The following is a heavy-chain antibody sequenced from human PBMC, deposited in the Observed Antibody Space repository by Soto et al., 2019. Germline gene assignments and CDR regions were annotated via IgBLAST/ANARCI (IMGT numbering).Heavy chain of an antibody. CDR1: GFIFSAYV. D-gene: IGHD3-16*01. Sequence: QVQLVESGGGVVQPGKSLRLSCAASGFIFSAYVMHWVRQAPGKGLEWVAMISHDEDYIYYADSGEGRFTISRDNYKNTFHLEISNLKSDDTAMYYCPITPESLKFGALDYWGQGTLVTVSS. V-gene: IGHV3-30*03. CDR3: PITPESLKFGALDY. CDR2: ISHDEDYI. J-gene: IGHJ4*02.